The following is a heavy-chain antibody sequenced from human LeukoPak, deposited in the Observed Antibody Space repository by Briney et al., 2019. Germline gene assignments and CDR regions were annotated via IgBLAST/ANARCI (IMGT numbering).Heavy chain of an antibody. CDR3: ARADEQHYDITG. CDR1: GGSISSYY. J-gene: IGHJ4*02. Sequence: PSKTLSLTCTVSGGSISSYYWSWIRQPPGKGLEWIGYIYTSGSTNYNPSLKSRVTISVDTSKNQFSLKLSSVTAADTAVYYCARADEQHYDITGWGQGTLVTVSS. V-gene: IGHV4-4*09. D-gene: IGHD3-9*01. CDR2: IYTSGST.